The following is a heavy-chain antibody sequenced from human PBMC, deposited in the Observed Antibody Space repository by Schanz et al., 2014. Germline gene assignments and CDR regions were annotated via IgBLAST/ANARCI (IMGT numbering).Heavy chain of an antibody. Sequence: VQLVESGGGVVQPGRSRRLSCEASGFTFSSYGMHWVRQAPGKGLEWVSYISSSSSTIYYADSVKGRFTISRDNAKNSLYLQMNSLRAEDTGVYYCARGREVVAKIFDVWGQGTMVTVSS. D-gene: IGHD3-22*01. CDR1: GFTFSSYG. CDR3: ARGREVVAKIFDV. J-gene: IGHJ3*01. CDR2: ISSSSSTI. V-gene: IGHV3-48*01.